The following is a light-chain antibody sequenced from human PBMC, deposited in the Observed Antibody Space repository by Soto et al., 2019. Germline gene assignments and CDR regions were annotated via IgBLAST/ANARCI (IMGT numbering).Light chain of an antibody. CDR3: QQSYSTPGT. CDR1: QSISSY. J-gene: IGKJ1*01. CDR2: AAS. Sequence: DIQMTQSPSSLSASVGDRVTITCRASQSISSYLNWYQQKPGKAPKLLIYAASSLQSGVPSRFSGSGSGTDFTLTISSLQHEDFATYYCQQSYSTPGTFGQGTKVDIK. V-gene: IGKV1-39*01.